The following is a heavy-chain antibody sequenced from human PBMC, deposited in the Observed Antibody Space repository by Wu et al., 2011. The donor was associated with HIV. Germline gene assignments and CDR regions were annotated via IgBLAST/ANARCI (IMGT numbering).Heavy chain of an antibody. V-gene: IGHV1-69-2*01. CDR2: IYPGDDDT. Sequence: EVQLVQSGAEVKKPGTSVKISCKISGFTFTDFYMHWVRQAPGGGLEWMGLIYPGDDDTLYAEKFQGRVTITADTSTDTSYMELSSLRSEDTAMYFCASLQDVVPDYEGTSGRDAFDVWGQGTLVIVSS. J-gene: IGHJ3*01. CDR3: ASLQDVVPDYEGTSGRDAFDV. D-gene: IGHD3-22*01. CDR1: GFTFTDFY.